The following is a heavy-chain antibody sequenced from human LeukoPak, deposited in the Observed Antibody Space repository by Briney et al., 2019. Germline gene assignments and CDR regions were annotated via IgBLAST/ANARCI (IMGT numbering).Heavy chain of an antibody. D-gene: IGHD5-12*01. CDR3: ASVRMARISGYDARIDY. Sequence: GASVKGSCKASGDTFTGDYMHWVRQAPGQGLEWMGWINPNSGGTNYAQKFQGRVTMTRDTSISTAYMELSGLRSDDTAVYYCASVRMARISGYDARIDYWGQGTLVTVSS. V-gene: IGHV1-2*02. CDR1: GDTFTGDY. CDR2: INPNSGGT. J-gene: IGHJ4*02.